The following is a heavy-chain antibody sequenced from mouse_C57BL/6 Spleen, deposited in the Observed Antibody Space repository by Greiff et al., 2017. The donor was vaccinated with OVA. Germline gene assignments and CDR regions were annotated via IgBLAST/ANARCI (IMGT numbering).Heavy chain of an antibody. D-gene: IGHD2-4*01. CDR3: ARYDYEYYFDC. CDR2: ILPGSGST. CDR1: GYTFTGYW. V-gene: IGHV1-9*01. J-gene: IGHJ2*01. Sequence: VQLQQSGAELMKPGASVKLSCKATGYTFTGYWLEWVKQRPGHGLEWIGVILPGSGSTNYIEKFKGKATFTADTSSNTAYKQLSSQTTEDAAIYYCARYDYEYYFDCWGQGTTLTVSS.